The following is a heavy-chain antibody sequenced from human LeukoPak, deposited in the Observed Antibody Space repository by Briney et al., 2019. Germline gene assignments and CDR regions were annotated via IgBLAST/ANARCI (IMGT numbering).Heavy chain of an antibody. V-gene: IGHV1-2*02. J-gene: IGHJ4*02. Sequence: SVTVSCKASGYXFTGYYMHWVGQAPGQGLEWMVWIYPNSGGTNDAPHFQGRVTITRDTSISTAYMELSRLRSDDTAVYYCARSPVAAAGTACWGQGTLVTVSS. CDR2: IYPNSGGT. CDR1: GYXFTGYY. CDR3: ARSPVAAAGTAC. D-gene: IGHD6-13*01.